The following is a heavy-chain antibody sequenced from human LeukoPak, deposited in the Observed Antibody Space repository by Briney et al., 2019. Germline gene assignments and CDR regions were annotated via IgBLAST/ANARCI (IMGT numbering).Heavy chain of an antibody. Sequence: PSETLSLTCTVSGGSISSYYWSWIRQPPGKGLEWIGYICYSGSTNYNPSLKSRVTISVDTSKNQFSLKLSSVTAADTAVYYCARHPNQGLWFGEPPLYYFDYWGQGTLVTVSS. V-gene: IGHV4-59*08. D-gene: IGHD3-10*01. J-gene: IGHJ4*02. CDR3: ARHPNQGLWFGEPPLYYFDY. CDR2: ICYSGST. CDR1: GGSISSYY.